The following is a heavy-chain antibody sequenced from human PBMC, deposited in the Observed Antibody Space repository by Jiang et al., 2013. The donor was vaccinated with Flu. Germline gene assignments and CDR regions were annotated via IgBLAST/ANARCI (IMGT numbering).Heavy chain of an antibody. J-gene: IGHJ3*01. CDR2: IFYSGST. D-gene: IGHD6-13*01. CDR3: ARASRWFMDALDF. Sequence: LLKPSETLSLTCTVSSGSISTYYWSWIRQTPGKALESIGCIFYSGSTSYNPSLKSRVTISIDTSRNQFSLKLNSVTAADTAVYYCARASRWFMDALDFWGQGTMVTVSS. CDR1: SGSISTYY. V-gene: IGHV4-59*08.